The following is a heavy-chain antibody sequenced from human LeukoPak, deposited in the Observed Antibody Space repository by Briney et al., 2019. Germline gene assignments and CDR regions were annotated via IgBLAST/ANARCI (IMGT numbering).Heavy chain of an antibody. J-gene: IGHJ5*02. CDR3: AREDNYYDSSGYLNCFDP. CDR2: ISSSGSTI. D-gene: IGHD3-22*01. CDR1: GFTFSSYE. Sequence: LSCAASGFTFSSYEMNWVRQAPGKGLEWVSYISSSGSTIYYADSVKGRFTIYRDNAKNSLYMQMNSLRAEDTAVYYCAREDNYYDSSGYLNCFDPWGQGTLVTVSS. V-gene: IGHV3-48*03.